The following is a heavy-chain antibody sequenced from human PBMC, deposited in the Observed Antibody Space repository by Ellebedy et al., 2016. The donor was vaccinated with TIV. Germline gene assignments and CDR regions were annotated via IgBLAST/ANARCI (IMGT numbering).Heavy chain of an antibody. CDR1: GYTFSSNS. CDR2: ITSSSNTI. V-gene: IGHV3-48*02. J-gene: IGHJ6*02. CDR3: ARVGYGLYSMDV. D-gene: IGHD4-17*01. Sequence: GESLKISCVGSGYTFSSNSINWVRQAPGRGLEWISYITSSSNTIYYADSVEGRFTISRDNAQSSVYLQMNSLRDEDTAVYYCARVGYGLYSMDVWGQGTTVTLSS.